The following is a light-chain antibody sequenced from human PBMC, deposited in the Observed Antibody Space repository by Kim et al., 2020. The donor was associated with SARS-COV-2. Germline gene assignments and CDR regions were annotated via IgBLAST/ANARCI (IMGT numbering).Light chain of an antibody. J-gene: IGKJ2*01. CDR3: QHYNNWPRGYT. CDR1: QSVNNN. V-gene: IGKV3-15*01. Sequence: EVVLTQSPDSLSVSLGERATLSCRASQSVNNNLAWFQQKPGQAPRLLIYGASTRATGIPARFSGSGSGTEFTLPIISLQSEDLAVYYCQHYNNWPRGYTFGQGTKLEIK. CDR2: GAS.